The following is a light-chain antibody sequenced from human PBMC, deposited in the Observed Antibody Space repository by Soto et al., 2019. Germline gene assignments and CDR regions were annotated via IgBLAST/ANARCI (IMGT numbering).Light chain of an antibody. V-gene: IGKV3-15*01. CDR3: QHYDNWPFT. CDR1: QSIRTN. J-gene: IGKJ2*01. CDR2: DTS. Sequence: EVVLTQSPGTLSVSPGERATLSCRASQSIRTNLAWYRRKPGQAPSLLIYDTSTRATGIPARFSGSGSGTEFTLTISSLHSEDFGIYYCQHYDNWPFTFGQGTKVEI.